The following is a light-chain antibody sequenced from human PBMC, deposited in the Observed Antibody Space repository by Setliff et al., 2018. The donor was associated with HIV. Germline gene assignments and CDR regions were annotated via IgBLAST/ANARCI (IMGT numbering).Light chain of an antibody. CDR2: SSN. V-gene: IGLV1-44*01. CDR1: SSNIGSNT. Sequence: VLTQPPSASGTPGQRVTISCSGSSSNIGSNTVNWYQQLPGTAPKLLMYSSNERPSGVPDRFSGSKSGTSASLAISGLQSEDEADYFCSSYTSSSTEVFGTGTKVTVL. J-gene: IGLJ1*01. CDR3: SSYTSSSTEV.